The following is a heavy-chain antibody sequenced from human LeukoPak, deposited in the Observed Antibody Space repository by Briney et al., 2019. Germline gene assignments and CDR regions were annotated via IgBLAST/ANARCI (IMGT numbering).Heavy chain of an antibody. J-gene: IGHJ4*02. D-gene: IGHD3-9*01. CDR2: ISYDGSNK. Sequence: PGRSLRLSCAASGFTFSSYAMHWVRQAPGKGLEWVAVISYDGSNKYYADSVKGRFTISRDNPKNTLYLQMNSLRAEDTAVYYCARGGLLADDWLLSSESFDYWGQGTLVTVSS. CDR3: ARGGLLADDWLLSSESFDY. CDR1: GFTFSSYA. V-gene: IGHV3-30*04.